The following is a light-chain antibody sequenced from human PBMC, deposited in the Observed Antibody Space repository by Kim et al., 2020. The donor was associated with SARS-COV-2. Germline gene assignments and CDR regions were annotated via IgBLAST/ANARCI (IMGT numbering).Light chain of an antibody. CDR2: SSN. CDR1: SSNIGSNT. Sequence: QRVTMSCSGRSSNIGSNTVNWYQQLPGTAPKLLIYSSNQRPSGVPDRFSGSKSGTSASLAISGLQSEDEADYYCAAWDDSLNGQVVFGGGTQLTVL. CDR3: AAWDDSLNGQVV. V-gene: IGLV1-44*01. J-gene: IGLJ2*01.